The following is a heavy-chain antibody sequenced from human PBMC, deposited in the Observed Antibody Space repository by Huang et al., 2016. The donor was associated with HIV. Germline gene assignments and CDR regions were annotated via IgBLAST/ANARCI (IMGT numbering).Heavy chain of an antibody. CDR2: INHSGST. CDR1: GGSFSGYY. D-gene: IGHD1-1*01. V-gene: IGHV4-34*01. J-gene: IGHJ3*02. Sequence: QVQLQQWGAGLLKPSETLSLTCAVYGGSFSGYYWSWIRQSPGKGLEWIGEINHSGSTNNHPSRTSRLTISVDTSKNQFSLKLSAVTAADTAVYYCARERMMSWLDDHDAFDIWGQGTMVTVSS. CDR3: ARERMMSWLDDHDAFDI.